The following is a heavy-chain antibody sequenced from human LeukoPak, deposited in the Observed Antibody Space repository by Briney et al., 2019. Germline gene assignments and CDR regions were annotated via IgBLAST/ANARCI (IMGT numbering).Heavy chain of an antibody. CDR1: GYTFTGYY. D-gene: IGHD4-23*01. CDR3: ASSTDYGGNSQIDY. V-gene: IGHV1-2*02. Sequence: ASVKVSCKASGYTFTGYYMHWVRQAPGQGPEWMGWINPNSGGTNYAQKFQGRVTMTRDASISTAYMELSRLRSDDTAVYYCASSTDYGGNSQIDYWGQGTLVTVSS. J-gene: IGHJ4*02. CDR2: INPNSGGT.